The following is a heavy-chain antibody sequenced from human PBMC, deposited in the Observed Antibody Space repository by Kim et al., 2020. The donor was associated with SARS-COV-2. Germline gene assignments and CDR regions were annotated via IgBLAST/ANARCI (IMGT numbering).Heavy chain of an antibody. CDR2: ISYDGSNK. CDR3: AKEWGSSSWSYYFDY. CDR1: GFTFSSYG. D-gene: IGHD6-13*01. V-gene: IGHV3-30*18. J-gene: IGHJ4*01. Sequence: GGSLRLSCAASGFTFSSYGMHWVRQAPGKGLEWVAVISYDGSNKYYADSVKGRFTISRDNSKNTLYLQMNSLRAEDTAVYYCAKEWGSSSWSYYFDYWG.